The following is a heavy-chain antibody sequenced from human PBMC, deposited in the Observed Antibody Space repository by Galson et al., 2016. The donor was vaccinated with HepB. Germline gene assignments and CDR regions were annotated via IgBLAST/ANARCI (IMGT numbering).Heavy chain of an antibody. J-gene: IGHJ4*02. CDR3: ASRRDHFFD. V-gene: IGHV4-4*02. CDR2: IHRGGST. D-gene: IGHD3-9*01. CDR1: GGSMNSREW. Sequence: SETLSLTCAVSGGSMNSREWWTWVRQPPGKGLEWVGDIHRGGSTNYNSSLGLRITISMDTSRNHFSLEMISLTASDTAFYYCASRRDHFFDGGQGALVTVSS.